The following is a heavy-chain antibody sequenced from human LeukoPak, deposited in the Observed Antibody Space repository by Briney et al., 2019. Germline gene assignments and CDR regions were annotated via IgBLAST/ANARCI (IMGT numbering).Heavy chain of an antibody. J-gene: IGHJ6*03. CDR2: IKQDGSEK. Sequence: GGSLRLSCAGSGFTFSSYSMSWVRQAPGKGLEWVANIKQDGSEKYYVDSVKGRFTISRDNAKNLLYLQMNSLRAEDTAVYYCARRTDYDFWSGFNYYYYYYMDVWGKGTTVTVSS. CDR3: ARRTDYDFWSGFNYYYYYYMDV. CDR1: GFTFSSYS. D-gene: IGHD3-3*01. V-gene: IGHV3-7*01.